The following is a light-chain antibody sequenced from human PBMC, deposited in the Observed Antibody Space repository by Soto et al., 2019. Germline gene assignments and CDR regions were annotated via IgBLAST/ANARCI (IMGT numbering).Light chain of an antibody. CDR2: DTS. CDR3: LLSYSGASYV. V-gene: IGLV7-46*01. Sequence: QAVVTQEPSLTVSPGGTVTLTCVSSTGAVTGRHYPYWFQQKPGQAPRTLIYDTSNKHSWTPARFSGSLLGGKAALTLSGAQPEDEAEYYCLLSYSGASYVFGTGTKLTVL. CDR1: TGAVTGRHY. J-gene: IGLJ1*01.